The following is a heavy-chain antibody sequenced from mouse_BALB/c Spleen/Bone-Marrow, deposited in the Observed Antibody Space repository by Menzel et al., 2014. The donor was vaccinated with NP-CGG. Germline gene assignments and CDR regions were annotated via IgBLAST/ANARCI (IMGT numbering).Heavy chain of an antibody. V-gene: IGHV14-3*02. CDR2: IDTANGNT. J-gene: IGHJ4*01. D-gene: IGHD2-1*01. Sequence: VQLQQPGAELVKLGASVKLSCTASGFNIKDTYMHWVKQRPEQGLEWIGRIDTANGNTKYDPKFQGKATITADTSSNTAYLQLSSLTSEDTAVYYCARYGNGLMDYWGQGTSVTVSS. CDR3: ARYGNGLMDY. CDR1: GFNIKDTY.